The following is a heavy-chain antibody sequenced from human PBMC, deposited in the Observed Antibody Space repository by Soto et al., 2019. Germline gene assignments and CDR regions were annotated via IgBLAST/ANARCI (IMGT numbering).Heavy chain of an antibody. CDR1: GFTLRDDW. Sequence: EVQLVESGGGLVEPGGSLRLSCAASGFTLRDDWMSWVRQAPGKGLEWVGRMKSKTDGGTIDYAAPVKGRFTISSDDSKNTLYLQMDSLKTDDTAVYYCTTDHFSWGQGTLVTVSS. CDR3: TTDHFS. V-gene: IGHV3-15*01. CDR2: MKSKTDGGTI. J-gene: IGHJ5*02.